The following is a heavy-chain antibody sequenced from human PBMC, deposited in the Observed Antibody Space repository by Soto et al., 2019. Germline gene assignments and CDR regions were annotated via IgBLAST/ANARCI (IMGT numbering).Heavy chain of an antibody. J-gene: IGHJ6*02. CDR3: ARGAIFGVRYYYYGMDV. D-gene: IGHD3-3*01. Sequence: PSETLSLTCAVYGGSFSGYYWSWIRQPPGKGLEWIGEINHSGSTNYNPSLKSRVTISVDTSKNQFSLKLSSVTAADTAVYYCARGAIFGVRYYYYGMDVWGQGTTVTVSS. V-gene: IGHV4-34*01. CDR2: INHSGST. CDR1: GGSFSGYY.